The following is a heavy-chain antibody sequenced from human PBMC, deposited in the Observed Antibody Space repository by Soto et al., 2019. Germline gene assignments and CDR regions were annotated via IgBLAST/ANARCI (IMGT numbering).Heavy chain of an antibody. CDR2: IFWDDDK. CDR3: ARIFDFWSGYYFPY. D-gene: IGHD3-3*01. CDR1: GFSLSTSGVA. V-gene: IGHV2-5*02. J-gene: IGHJ4*02. Sequence: QITLKESGPTLVKPTQTLTLTCTFSGFSLSTSGVAVGWLRQAPRKAPEWLAFIFWDDDKRYSPSLVNRLTITKDTSKNQVVLTMTNMDPVDTATYYCARIFDFWSGYYFPYWGRGTLVTVSS.